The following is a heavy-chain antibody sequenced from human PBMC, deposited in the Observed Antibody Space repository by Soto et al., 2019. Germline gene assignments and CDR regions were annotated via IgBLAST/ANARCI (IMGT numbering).Heavy chain of an antibody. CDR1: GFTFSSYA. V-gene: IGHV3-30-3*01. D-gene: IGHD2-21*01. Sequence: GGSLRLSCAASGFTFSSYAMHWVRQAPGKGLEWVAVISYDGSNKYYADSVKGRFTISRDNSKNTLYLQMNSLRAEDTAVYYCARVIGVQTYYYYGMDVWGQGTTVTVSS. J-gene: IGHJ6*02. CDR3: ARVIGVQTYYYYGMDV. CDR2: ISYDGSNK.